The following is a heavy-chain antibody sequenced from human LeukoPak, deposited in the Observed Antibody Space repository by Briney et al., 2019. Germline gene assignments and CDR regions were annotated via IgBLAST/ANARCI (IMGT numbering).Heavy chain of an antibody. Sequence: GGSLRLSCAASGFSFSDHYMAWIRQAPGKGLEWVSYVSGSGNTIYHADSVKGRFTISRDTAKNSVHLQMSSLRVDDTAVYYCARGPDYYYDSSGSFDYWGQGTLVTVSS. CDR3: ARGPDYYYDSSGSFDY. CDR1: GFSFSDHY. D-gene: IGHD3-22*01. CDR2: VSGSGNTI. J-gene: IGHJ4*02. V-gene: IGHV3-11*01.